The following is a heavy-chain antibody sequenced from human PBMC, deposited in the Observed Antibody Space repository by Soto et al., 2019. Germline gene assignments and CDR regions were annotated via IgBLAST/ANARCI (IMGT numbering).Heavy chain of an antibody. V-gene: IGHV3-23*01. CDR1: GFTFRTYA. D-gene: IGHD2-21*02. CDR2: ISGSGVST. CDR3: AIQGGCGGDCYSRGDY. J-gene: IGHJ4*02. Sequence: GGSLRLSCAASGFTFRTYAMTWVRQAPGEGLEWVSAISGSGVSTYYADSVKGRFTISRDNSKNTLYLQMDSLRAEDTAVFYCAIQGGCGGDCYSRGDYWGQGTQVTVSS.